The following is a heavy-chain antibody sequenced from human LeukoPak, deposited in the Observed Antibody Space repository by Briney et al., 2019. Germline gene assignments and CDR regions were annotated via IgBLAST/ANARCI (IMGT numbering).Heavy chain of an antibody. Sequence: ASVKVSCKASAYNFSGHYMHWVRQAPGQGLEWMGWIKPSKGDTKYAQNFQGRVTMTRDTSISTAYMELSTLRSDDTAVYYCASPPLSSAMYYAHWGQGTLVTVSS. J-gene: IGHJ4*02. CDR2: IKPSKGDT. CDR1: AYNFSGHY. CDR3: ASPPLSSAMYYAH. D-gene: IGHD1-26*01. V-gene: IGHV1-2*02.